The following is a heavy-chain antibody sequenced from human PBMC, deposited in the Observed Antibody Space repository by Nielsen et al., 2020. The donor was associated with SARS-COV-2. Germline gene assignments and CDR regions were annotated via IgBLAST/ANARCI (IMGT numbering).Heavy chain of an antibody. D-gene: IGHD3-22*01. J-gene: IGHJ4*02. Sequence: GESLKISCVGSEFTFSDYWMSWVRQAPGKRLEWVANIRQDGADIYYMDSVKGRFTISRDNAQNSLFLQMTSLRPEDTATYYCARDGGSSGYYKLDHWGQGTLVTVSS. CDR3: ARDGGSSGYYKLDH. CDR1: EFTFSDYW. CDR2: IRQDGADI. V-gene: IGHV3-7*03.